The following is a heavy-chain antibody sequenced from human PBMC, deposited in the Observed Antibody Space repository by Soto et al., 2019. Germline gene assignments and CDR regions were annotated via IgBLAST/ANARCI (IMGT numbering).Heavy chain of an antibody. V-gene: IGHV1-69*01. CDR3: ARAVVPAAIAYYYYGMDV. D-gene: IGHD2-2*01. Sequence: QVQLVQSGAEVKKPGSSVKVSCKASGGTFSSYAISWVRQAPGQGLEWMGGIIPIFGTANYAQKFQGRVTITADESTSTAYMELSSLRSEDTAVYYCARAVVPAAIAYYYYGMDVWGQGTTVTVSS. CDR2: IIPIFGTA. J-gene: IGHJ6*02. CDR1: GGTFSSYA.